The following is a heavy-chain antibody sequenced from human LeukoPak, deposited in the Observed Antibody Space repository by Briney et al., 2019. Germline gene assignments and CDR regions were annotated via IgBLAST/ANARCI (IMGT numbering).Heavy chain of an antibody. J-gene: IGHJ4*02. V-gene: IGHV4-38-2*02. Sequence: SETLSLTCTVSGYSISYGYYWGWIRQPPGKGLEWIGETHQSGSTNYNPSLKGRVTISVDRPKNQFSLKLTSVTAADTAVYYCAASSFYYDSSAYNDCWGQGTLVTVSS. CDR1: GYSISYGYY. CDR2: THQSGST. CDR3: AASSFYYDSSAYNDC. D-gene: IGHD3-22*01.